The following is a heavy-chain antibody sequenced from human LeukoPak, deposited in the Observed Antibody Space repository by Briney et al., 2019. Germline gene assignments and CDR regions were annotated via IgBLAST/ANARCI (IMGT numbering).Heavy chain of an antibody. J-gene: IGHJ3*02. CDR1: GASISQHY. CDR3: TREITGHYRSMGGFAFDI. D-gene: IGHD2-8*02. V-gene: IGHV4-59*11. CDR2: FYYDGST. Sequence: PSETLSLTCTVSGASISQHYWSWIRQPPGKGLEYIGYFYYDGSTNYTSSVRSRVTILVDTSKNQFTLNLRSVTAADTAKYYCTREITGHYRSMGGFAFDIWGQGTVVAVSS.